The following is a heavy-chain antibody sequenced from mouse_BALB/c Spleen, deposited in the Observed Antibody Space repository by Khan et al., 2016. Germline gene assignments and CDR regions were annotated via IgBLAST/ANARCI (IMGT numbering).Heavy chain of an antibody. CDR1: AYTFTDYA. CDR3: ARWGLRWDFDV. J-gene: IGHJ1*01. CDR2: ISTYSGNT. D-gene: IGHD2-2*01. Sequence: QVQLQQSGPELVRPGVSVKISCKGSAYTFTDYAMHWVKQSHGKSLEWIGVISTYSGNTNYNQKCKGKATMTVDKSSSTAYMELARMTSEDSAIXYCARWGLRWDFDVWGAGTTVTVSS. V-gene: IGHV1S137*01.